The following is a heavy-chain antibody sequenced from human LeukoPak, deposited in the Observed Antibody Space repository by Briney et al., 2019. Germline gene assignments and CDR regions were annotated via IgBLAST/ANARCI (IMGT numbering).Heavy chain of an antibody. Sequence: SETLSLTCTVSGGSISSSSYYWGWIRQPPGKGLEWIGSIYYSGSTYYNPSLKSRVTISVDTSKNQFSLKLSSVTAADTAVYYCARWALGDVDSSAFDIWGQGTMVTVSS. D-gene: IGHD3-22*01. CDR2: IYYSGST. CDR3: ARWALGDVDSSAFDI. CDR1: GGSISSSSYY. J-gene: IGHJ3*02. V-gene: IGHV4-39*01.